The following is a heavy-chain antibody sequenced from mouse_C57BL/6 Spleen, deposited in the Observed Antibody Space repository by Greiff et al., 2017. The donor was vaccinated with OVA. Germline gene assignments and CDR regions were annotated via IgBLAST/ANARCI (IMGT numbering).Heavy chain of an antibody. J-gene: IGHJ1*03. CDR1: GYTFTNYW. V-gene: IGHV1-63*01. CDR3: AREGNVLPIWYFDV. Sequence: QVHVKQSGAELVRPGTSVKMSCKASGYTFTNYWIGWAKQRPGHGLEWIGDIYPGGGYTNYNEKFKGKATLTADKSSSTAYMQFSSLTSEDSAIYYCAREGNVLPIWYFDVWGTGTTVTVSS. CDR2: IYPGGGYT.